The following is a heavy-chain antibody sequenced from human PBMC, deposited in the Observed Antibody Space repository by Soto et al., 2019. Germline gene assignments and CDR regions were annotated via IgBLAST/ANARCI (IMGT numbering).Heavy chain of an antibody. V-gene: IGHV1-69*13. J-gene: IGHJ3*02. CDR1: GGTFSSYA. CDR2: IIPIFGTA. D-gene: IGHD5-18*01. CDR3: ARATLDTAMVNLVLSDAFDI. Sequence: SVKVSCKASGGTFSSYAISWVRQAPGQGLEWMGGIIPIFGTANYAQKFQGRVTITADESTSTAYMELSSLRSEDTAVYYCARATLDTAMVNLVLSDAFDIWGQGTMVTVAS.